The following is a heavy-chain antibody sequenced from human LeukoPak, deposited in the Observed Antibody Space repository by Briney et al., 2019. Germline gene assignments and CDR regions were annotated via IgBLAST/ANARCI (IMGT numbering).Heavy chain of an antibody. CDR3: ARDEYYGSGSSPHFDY. CDR2: ISSSSTI. V-gene: IGHV3-48*04. CDR1: GFTFSSYS. J-gene: IGHJ4*02. D-gene: IGHD3-10*01. Sequence: QPGGSLRLSCAASGFTFSSYSMNWVRQAPGKGLEWVSYISSSSTIYYADSVKGRFTISRDNAKNSLYLQMNSLRAEDTAVYYCARDEYYGSGSSPHFDYWGQGTLVTVSS.